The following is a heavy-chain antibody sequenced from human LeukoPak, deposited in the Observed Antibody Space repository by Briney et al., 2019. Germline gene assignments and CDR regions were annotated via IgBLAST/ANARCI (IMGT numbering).Heavy chain of an antibody. CDR2: IGGTDGSI. J-gene: IGHJ4*02. Sequence: GGPLRLSCAASGFTFSNYAMSWVRQAPGKGLEWVSAIGGTDGSIYYADSVKGRFTISRDNSKNTLYLQLNSVKAEDTAVYYCAKAGWYYLWGQGTLVTVSS. V-gene: IGHV3-23*01. CDR1: GFTFSNYA. D-gene: IGHD2-8*01. CDR3: AKAGWYYL.